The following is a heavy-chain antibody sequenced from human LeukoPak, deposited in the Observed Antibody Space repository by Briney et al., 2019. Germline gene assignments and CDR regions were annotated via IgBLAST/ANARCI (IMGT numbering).Heavy chain of an antibody. CDR1: GGSISSGGYY. CDR2: IHYSGST. Sequence: SETLSLTCTVSGGSISSGGYYWSWIRQHPGKGLEWIGYIHYSGSTYYNPSLKSRVTISVDTSKNQFSLKLSSVTAADTAVYYCARGLSHYDIYYFDYWGQGTLVTVSS. D-gene: IGHD3-22*01. CDR3: ARGLSHYDIYYFDY. J-gene: IGHJ4*02. V-gene: IGHV4-31*03.